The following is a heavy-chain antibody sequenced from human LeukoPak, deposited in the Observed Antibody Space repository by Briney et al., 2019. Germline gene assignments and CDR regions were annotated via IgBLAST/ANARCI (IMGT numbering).Heavy chain of an antibody. CDR3: ARDLKLAYCGGDCYSY. D-gene: IGHD2-21*02. J-gene: IGHJ4*02. CDR2: INPNSGGT. Sequence: ASVKVSCKASGYTFTGYYMHWVRQAPGQGLEWMGRINPNSGGTNYAQKFQGRVTMTRDTSISTAYMELSRLRSDDTAVYYCARDLKLAYCGGDCYSYWGQGTLATVSS. CDR1: GYTFTGYY. V-gene: IGHV1-2*06.